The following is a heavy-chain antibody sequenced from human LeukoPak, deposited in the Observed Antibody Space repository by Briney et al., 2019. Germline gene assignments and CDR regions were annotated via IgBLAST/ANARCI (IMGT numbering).Heavy chain of an antibody. CDR2: IYHSGST. CDR3: ARDIVATIGRRDWFDP. Sequence: PSETLSLTCTVSGGSVSSGSYYWSWIRQPPGKGLEWIGYIYHSGSTNYNPSLKSRVTISVDTSKNQFSLKLSSVTAADTAVYYCARDIVATIGRRDWFDPWGQGTLVTVSS. V-gene: IGHV4-61*01. CDR1: GGSVSSGSYY. D-gene: IGHD5-12*01. J-gene: IGHJ5*02.